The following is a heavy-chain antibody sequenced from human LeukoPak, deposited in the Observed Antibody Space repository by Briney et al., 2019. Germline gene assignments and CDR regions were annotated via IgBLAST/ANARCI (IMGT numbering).Heavy chain of an antibody. CDR3: AKDFRIGYSAHFDY. D-gene: IGHD2-21*01. J-gene: IGHJ4*02. Sequence: GGSLRLSCVGSGFTFRSHAMSWVRQAPEKGLEFVSSIYENGGTTYYADSVKGRFSISRDNSKNTLYLQMDSLRGEDTAVYYCAKDFRIGYSAHFDYWGQGALATVSS. V-gene: IGHV3-23*01. CDR1: GFTFRSHA. CDR2: IYENGGTT.